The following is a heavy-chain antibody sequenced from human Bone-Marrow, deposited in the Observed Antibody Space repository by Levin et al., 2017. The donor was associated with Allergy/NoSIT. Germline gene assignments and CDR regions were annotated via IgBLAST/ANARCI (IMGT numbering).Heavy chain of an antibody. CDR1: GFTFSSYW. V-gene: IGHV3-7*03. J-gene: IGHJ6*03. D-gene: IGHD1-20*01. CDR2: IKQDGSEK. CDR3: ARGNNWNDVSLYYDYMDV. Sequence: GGSLRLSCAASGFTFSSYWMSWVRQAPGKGLEWVANIKQDGSEKYYVDSVKGRFTISRDNAKNSLYLQMNSLRAEDTAVYYCARGNNWNDVSLYYDYMDVWGKGTTVTVSS.